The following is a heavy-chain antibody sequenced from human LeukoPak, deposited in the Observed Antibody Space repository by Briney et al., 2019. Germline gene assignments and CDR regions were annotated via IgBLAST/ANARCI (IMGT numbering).Heavy chain of an antibody. Sequence: ASVKVSCKASGYTFTSYGISWVRQAPGQGLEWMGWISAYNGNTNYAQKLQGRVTMTTDTSTSTAYMELRSLRSDDTAVYYCARLGIVVVPAADYYYYYMDVWGKGTTVTVSS. D-gene: IGHD2-2*01. CDR2: ISAYNGNT. CDR3: ARLGIVVVPAADYYYYYMDV. J-gene: IGHJ6*03. V-gene: IGHV1-18*01. CDR1: GYTFTSYG.